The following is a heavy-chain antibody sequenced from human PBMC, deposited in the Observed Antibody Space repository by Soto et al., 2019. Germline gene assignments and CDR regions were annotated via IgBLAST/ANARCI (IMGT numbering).Heavy chain of an antibody. V-gene: IGHV5-51*01. CDR3: ARQDCGYDSFRSVFYYYMDV. CDR2: IYPGDSDT. Sequence: PGASLKISCKGSGYSFTSYWIGWVRQMPGKGLECMGIIYPGDSDTKYSPSFQGQVTISAGKSISTAYLQWSSLKASDTAMYYCARQDCGYDSFRSVFYYYMDVWGKGNTVTVSS. D-gene: IGHD5-12*01. J-gene: IGHJ6*03. CDR1: GYSFTSYW.